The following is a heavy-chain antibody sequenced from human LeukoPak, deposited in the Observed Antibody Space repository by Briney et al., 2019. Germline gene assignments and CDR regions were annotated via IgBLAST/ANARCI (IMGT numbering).Heavy chain of an antibody. CDR2: IKQDGSEK. J-gene: IGHJ4*02. Sequence: HPGGSLSLSCAASGFTFSSYFLTWVRQAPGKGLEWVANIKQDGSEKQYVDSVKGRFTISRDNAKNSLYLQMNSLRAEDTAVYYCARDRAVAGLFDYWGQGTLVTVSS. V-gene: IGHV3-7*01. CDR1: GFTFSSYF. D-gene: IGHD6-19*01. CDR3: ARDRAVAGLFDY.